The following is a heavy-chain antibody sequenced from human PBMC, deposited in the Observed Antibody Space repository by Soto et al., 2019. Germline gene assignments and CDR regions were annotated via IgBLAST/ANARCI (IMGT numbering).Heavy chain of an antibody. CDR2: IKTDGSST. J-gene: IGHJ4*01. CDR1: VFIFSNYW. V-gene: IGHV3-74*01. D-gene: IGHD4-17*01. CDR3: ARDQVDNNGYYFLDY. Sequence: GGSLRVSCAPYVFIFSNYWMHWVRQAPGKGLLWVSRIKTDGSSTTYADSVKGRFTISGDNAKNTLYLQMNSLRPEDTDVYYCARDQVDNNGYYFLDYWGQGTLVTVSS.